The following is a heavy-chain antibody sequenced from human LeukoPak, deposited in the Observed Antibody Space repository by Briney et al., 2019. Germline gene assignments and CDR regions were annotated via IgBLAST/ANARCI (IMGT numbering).Heavy chain of an antibody. V-gene: IGHV3-9*01. CDR3: ARGWQGSFDY. D-gene: IGHD2-15*01. CDR2: ISWNNGSI. CDR1: GFTFDDYA. Sequence: GGSLRLSCAASGFTFDDYAMHWVRQGPGKGLEWVSSISWNNGSIGYADSVKGRFTISRDNAKNSLYPQMSSLRAEDTALYYCARGWQGSFDYWGQGTLVTVSS. J-gene: IGHJ4*02.